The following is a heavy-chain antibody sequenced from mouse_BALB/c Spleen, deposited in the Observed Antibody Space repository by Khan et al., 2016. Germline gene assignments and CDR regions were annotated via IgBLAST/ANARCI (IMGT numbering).Heavy chain of an antibody. J-gene: IGHJ3*01. CDR3: APTTRCAY. D-gene: IGHD1-1*01. CDR2: INTNTGEP. V-gene: IGHV9-3*02. Sequence: QIQLVQSGPELKKPGETVKISCKASGYTFTNYGMNWVKQAPGKGLKWMGWINTNTGEPTYAEEFKGRFAFSLETSASTAYLQINNLKNEDTATYFCAPTTRCAYWGQGTLVTVSA. CDR1: GYTFTNYG.